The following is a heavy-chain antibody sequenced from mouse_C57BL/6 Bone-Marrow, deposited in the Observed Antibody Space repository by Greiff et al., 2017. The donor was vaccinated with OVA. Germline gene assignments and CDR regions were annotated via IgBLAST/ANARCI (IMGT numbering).Heavy chain of an antibody. CDR2: IWGGGST. CDR1: GFSLTSYG. Sequence: QVQLQESGPGLVAPSQSLSITCTVSGFSLTSYGVDWVRQPPGKGLEWLGVIWGGGSTNYNSALMSRLSISKDNSTSEMFLKMNTLQTDATAIYSCAKRGTGFAYWGQGTLVTVSA. D-gene: IGHD1-1*01. J-gene: IGHJ3*01. CDR3: AKRGTGFAY. V-gene: IGHV2-9*01.